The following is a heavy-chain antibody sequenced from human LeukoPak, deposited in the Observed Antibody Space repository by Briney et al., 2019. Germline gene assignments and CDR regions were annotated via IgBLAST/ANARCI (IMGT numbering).Heavy chain of an antibody. D-gene: IGHD3-22*01. CDR3: ARYYYDSSGYYY. CDR2: INPNSGGT. J-gene: IGHJ4*02. CDR1: GFPFTRYY. V-gene: IGHV1-2*02. Sequence: ASVKVSCKASGFPFTRYYLHWVRQAPGQGLEWMGWINPNSGGTNYAQKFQGRVTMTRDTSISTAYMELSRLRSDDTAVYYCARYYYDSSGYYYWGQGTLVTVSS.